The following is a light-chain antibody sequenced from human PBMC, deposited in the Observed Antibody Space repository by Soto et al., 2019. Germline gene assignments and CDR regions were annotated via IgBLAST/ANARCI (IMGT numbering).Light chain of an antibody. V-gene: IGLV2-14*01. Sequence: QSALTQPASVSGSPGQSITISCTGTSSDVGDYNSVSWYQQHPGKAPKLIIYEVYNRPSGVSSRFSGSKSGHTASLTISGLQADDEAVYYCSSYTRSSLYVFGTGTKVTVL. CDR3: SSYTRSSLYV. CDR1: SSDVGDYNS. CDR2: EVY. J-gene: IGLJ1*01.